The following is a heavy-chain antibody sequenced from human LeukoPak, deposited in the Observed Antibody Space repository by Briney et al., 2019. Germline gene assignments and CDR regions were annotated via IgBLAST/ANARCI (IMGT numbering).Heavy chain of an antibody. CDR3: ARHGHCTNGVCHSNYYYYMDV. Sequence: GESLKISCKGSGYSFTSYWIGWVRQMPGKGLEWMGIIYPDDSDTRYSPSFEGQVIISVHKSIRTAYLQWSSLKASDTATYYCARHGHCTNGVCHSNYYYYMDVWGKGTTVTVSS. D-gene: IGHD2-8*01. J-gene: IGHJ6*03. V-gene: IGHV5-51*01. CDR2: IYPDDSDT. CDR1: GYSFTSYW.